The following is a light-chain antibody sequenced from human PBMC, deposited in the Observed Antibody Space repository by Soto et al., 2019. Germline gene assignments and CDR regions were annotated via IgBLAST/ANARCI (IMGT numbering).Light chain of an antibody. J-gene: IGKJ1*01. Sequence: EIVLTQSPGTLSLSPGERATLSCRASQSVNSNNFAWYQQKPGQTPRLLVYGASRRATGIPDRFSGSGSGTDFTLTISRVEPEDFAVYYCQQYDSSVWTFGQGTKVEIK. V-gene: IGKV3-20*01. CDR3: QQYDSSVWT. CDR2: GAS. CDR1: QSVNSNN.